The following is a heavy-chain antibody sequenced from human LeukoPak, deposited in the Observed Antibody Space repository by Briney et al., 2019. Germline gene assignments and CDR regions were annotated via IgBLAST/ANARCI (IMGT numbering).Heavy chain of an antibody. V-gene: IGHV4-31*03. D-gene: IGHD3-3*01. CDR3: ARPSGSPYWYFDL. J-gene: IGHJ2*01. CDR1: GGSISSGGYY. CDR2: IYYSGST. Sequence: PSQTLSLTCTVSGGSISSGGYYWSWIRQHPGKGLEWIGYIYYSGSTYYNPSLKSRVTISVDRSKNQFFLSLYFVTAADTAMYYCARPSGSPYWYFDLWGRGMLVTVSP.